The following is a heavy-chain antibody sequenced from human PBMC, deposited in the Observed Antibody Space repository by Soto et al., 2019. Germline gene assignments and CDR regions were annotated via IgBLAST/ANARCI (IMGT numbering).Heavy chain of an antibody. J-gene: IGHJ5*02. CDR1: GGSFSGYY. CDR2: INHSGST. Sequence: SETLSLTCAVYGGSFSGYYWSWIRQPPGKGLEWIGEINHSGSTNYNPSLKSRVTISVDTSKNQFSLKLSSVTAADTAVYYCARGLGYYGSGSYPNWFDP. D-gene: IGHD3-10*01. CDR3: ARGLGYYGSGSYPNWFDP. V-gene: IGHV4-34*01.